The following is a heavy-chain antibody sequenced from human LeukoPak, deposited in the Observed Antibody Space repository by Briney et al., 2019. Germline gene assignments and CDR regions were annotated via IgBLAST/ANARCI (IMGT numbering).Heavy chain of an antibody. Sequence: PGGSLRLSCAASGFTFSSYAMNWVRQAPGKGLEWVSAITGGGSSTFYADSVKGRFTISRDNSKNTLYLQMNGLRAEDTALYYCAKNPQGGYYGSGSYYSVYWGQGTLVTVSS. V-gene: IGHV3-23*01. CDR3: AKNPQGGYYGSGSYYSVY. CDR1: GFTFSSYA. J-gene: IGHJ4*02. D-gene: IGHD3-10*01. CDR2: ITGGGSST.